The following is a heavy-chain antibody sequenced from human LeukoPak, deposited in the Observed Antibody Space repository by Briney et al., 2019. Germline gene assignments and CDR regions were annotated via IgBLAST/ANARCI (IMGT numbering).Heavy chain of an antibody. J-gene: IGHJ5*02. D-gene: IGHD2-21*01. CDR1: GGSISSSNYY. CDR3: ARIFFFKQKTAYEIHPSA. Sequence: SQTLSLTCPVSGGSISSSNYYLCWIRQPPVKWLELLGSIYYSGRTYYIPSLKRRVTIAVDTSKNQFSLKLSSVTAADTAVYCCARIFFFKQKTAYEIHPSAWGQGTLVTVSS. CDR2: IYYSGRT. V-gene: IGHV4-39*01.